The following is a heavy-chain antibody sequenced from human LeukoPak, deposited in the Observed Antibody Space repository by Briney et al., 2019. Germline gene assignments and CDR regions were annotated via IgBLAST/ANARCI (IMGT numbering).Heavy chain of an antibody. CDR2: IYPGDSDT. CDR1: GYSFTSYW. CDR3: ARSCRDGYRDFDY. Sequence: GEFLQISCKGSGYSFTSYWIGCVRQMPGEVLEWMGIIYPGDSDTRYSPSFQGQVTSSADKSISTAYLQWSSLKASDTAMYYCARSCRDGYRDFDYWGQGTLVTVSS. V-gene: IGHV5-51*01. J-gene: IGHJ4*02. D-gene: IGHD5-24*01.